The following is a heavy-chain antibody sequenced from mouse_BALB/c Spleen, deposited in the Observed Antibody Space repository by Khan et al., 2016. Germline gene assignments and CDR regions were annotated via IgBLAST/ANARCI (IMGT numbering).Heavy chain of an antibody. J-gene: IGHJ2*01. V-gene: IGHV9-3*02. CDR1: GYTFTNYG. Sequence: QIQLVQSGPELKKPGETVKISCKASGYTFTNYGMNWVKQAPGKGLQWMGWINTNTGEPTYIEEFKGRFAFSLDTSASTAYLQFNTLKNEDTATXFCARRVLRFYFDYWGQGTTLTVSS. CDR3: ARRVLRFYFDY. CDR2: INTNTGEP. D-gene: IGHD1-1*01.